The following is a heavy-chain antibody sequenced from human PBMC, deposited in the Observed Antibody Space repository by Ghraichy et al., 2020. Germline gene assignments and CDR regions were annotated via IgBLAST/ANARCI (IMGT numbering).Heavy chain of an antibody. V-gene: IGHV4-28*01. Sequence: SQTLSLTCAVSGYSISSNNWWGWIRQPPGKGLEWIGYIRYSGNTYYSSSLKSRVTMSVDTSRDQFSLKLTSVTAVDTAVYYCAKKGAGLGYFDLWGRGTLVIVST. CDR3: AKKGAGLGYFDL. D-gene: IGHD1-14*01. J-gene: IGHJ2*01. CDR2: IRYSGNT. CDR1: GYSISSNNW.